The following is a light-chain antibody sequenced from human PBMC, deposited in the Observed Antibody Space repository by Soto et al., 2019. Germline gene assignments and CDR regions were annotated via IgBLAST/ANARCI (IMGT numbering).Light chain of an antibody. J-gene: IGLJ3*02. CDR1: SSDVGGYNY. Sequence: QSALTQPRSVSGSPGQSVTISCTGTSSDVGGYNYVSWYQQNPGKAPKLMIHGVTTRPSGVPDRFSGSKSGNTASLTISGLQAEDEADCYCCSYEGSYTWVFGGGTKSPS. CDR3: CSYEGSYTWV. V-gene: IGLV2-11*01. CDR2: GVT.